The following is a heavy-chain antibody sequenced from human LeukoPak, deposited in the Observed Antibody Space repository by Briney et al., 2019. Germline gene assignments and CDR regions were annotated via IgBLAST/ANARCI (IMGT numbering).Heavy chain of an antibody. J-gene: IGHJ6*03. V-gene: IGHV4-4*07. CDR2: IYTSGST. CDR1: GGSISSYY. Sequence: PSETLSLTCTVSGGSISSYYWSWIRQPAGKGLEWIGRIYTSGSTNYNPSLKSRVTMSVDTSKNQFSLKLSSVTAADTAVYYCARDRYDSSGYHLHMDVWGKGTRSPSP. CDR3: ARDRYDSSGYHLHMDV. D-gene: IGHD3-22*01.